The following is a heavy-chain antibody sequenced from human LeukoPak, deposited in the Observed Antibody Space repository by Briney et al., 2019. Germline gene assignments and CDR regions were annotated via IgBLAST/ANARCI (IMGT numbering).Heavy chain of an antibody. CDR3: ATQGSGSYAGLGY. J-gene: IGHJ4*02. D-gene: IGHD3-10*01. Sequence: PSETLSLTCTVSGGSISSSSYYWGWIRQPPGKGLEWIGSIYYSGSTYYNPSLKSRVTISVDTSKNQFSLKLSSVTAADTAVYYCATQGSGSYAGLGYWGQGTLVTVSS. V-gene: IGHV4-39*07. CDR1: GGSISSSSYY. CDR2: IYYSGST.